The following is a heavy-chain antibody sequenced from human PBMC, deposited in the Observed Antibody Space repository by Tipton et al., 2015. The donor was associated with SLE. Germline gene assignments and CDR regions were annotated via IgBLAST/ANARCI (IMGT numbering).Heavy chain of an antibody. D-gene: IGHD6-13*01. J-gene: IGHJ4*02. V-gene: IGHV3-30*18. CDR2: ISDDGRSK. CDR3: TKGRGQQSIFEN. CDR1: GLTVSGYA. Sequence: SLRLSCAASGLTVSGYAMHWVRQAPGKGLEWVAVISDDGRSKDYADSVKGRFTISRDNSKNTMYLQMNSLRAEDTAVYYCTKGRGQQSIFENWGQGTPVTVSS.